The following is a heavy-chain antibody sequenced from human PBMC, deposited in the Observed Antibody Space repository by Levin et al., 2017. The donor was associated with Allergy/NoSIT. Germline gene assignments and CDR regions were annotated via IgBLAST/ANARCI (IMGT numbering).Heavy chain of an antibody. CDR2: IYYSGST. Sequence: SQTLSLTCTVSGGSISSYYWSWIRQPPGKGLEWIGYIYYSGSTNYNPSLKSRVTISVDTSKNQFSLKLSSVTAADTAVYYCARGWGLLWFGEDPRYFDYWGQGTLVTVSS. J-gene: IGHJ4*02. CDR1: GGSISSYY. D-gene: IGHD3-10*01. V-gene: IGHV4-59*01. CDR3: ARGWGLLWFGEDPRYFDY.